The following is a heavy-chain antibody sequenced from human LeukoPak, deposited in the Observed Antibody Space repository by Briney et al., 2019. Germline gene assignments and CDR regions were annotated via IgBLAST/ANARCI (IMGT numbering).Heavy chain of an antibody. V-gene: IGHV3-48*04. CDR1: GFTFSSYS. CDR2: ISSSSSTI. CDR3: ARADWNQGGAFDI. Sequence: GGSLRLSCAASGFTFSSYSMYWVRQAPGKGLEWVSYISSSSSTIYYADSVKGRSTISRDNAKNSLCLQMNSLRAEDTAVYYCARADWNQGGAFDIWGQGTMVTVSS. J-gene: IGHJ3*02. D-gene: IGHD1-1*01.